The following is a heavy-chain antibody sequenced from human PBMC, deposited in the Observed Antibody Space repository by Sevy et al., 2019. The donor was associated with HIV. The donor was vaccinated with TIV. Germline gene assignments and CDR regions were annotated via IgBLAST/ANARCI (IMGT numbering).Heavy chain of an antibody. J-gene: IGHJ5*02. CDR2: IDRSGSSI. CDR3: ARENTMIEEPGWFDP. D-gene: IGHD3-22*01. Sequence: GGSLILSCAASGFTFSDYYMSWIRQAPGKGLEWVSYIDRSGSSINYADSVKGRFTISRDNAKKSVYLQINSLRAEDTAVYYCARENTMIEEPGWFDPWGQGTLVTVSS. V-gene: IGHV3-11*01. CDR1: GFTFSDYY.